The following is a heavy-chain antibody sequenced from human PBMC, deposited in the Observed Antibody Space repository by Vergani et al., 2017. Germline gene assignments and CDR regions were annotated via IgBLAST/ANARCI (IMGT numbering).Heavy chain of an antibody. Sequence: EVQLLESGGGLVQPGGSLRLSCAASGFTFSSYAMSWVRQAPGKGLEWVSAISGSGGSTYYADSVKGRFTISRDNSKNTLYLQMNSLRAEDTAVYYCAKDRNNDIFGYYYYGMDVWGQGTTVTVSS. D-gene: IGHD3-9*01. J-gene: IGHJ6*02. CDR1: GFTFSSYA. V-gene: IGHV3-23*01. CDR3: AKDRNNDIFGYYYYGMDV. CDR2: ISGSGGST.